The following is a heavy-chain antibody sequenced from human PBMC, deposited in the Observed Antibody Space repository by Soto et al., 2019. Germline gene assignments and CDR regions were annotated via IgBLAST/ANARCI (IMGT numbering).Heavy chain of an antibody. Sequence: SETLSLTCTVSGGSISSSSYYWGWIRQPPGKGLEWIGSIYYSGSTYYNPSLKSRVTISVDTSKNQFSLKLSSVTAADTAVYYCARHGDWNSWNKDFDYWGQGTLVTVSS. CDR2: IYYSGST. CDR1: GGSISSSSYY. CDR3: ARHGDWNSWNKDFDY. J-gene: IGHJ4*02. V-gene: IGHV4-39*01. D-gene: IGHD1-7*01.